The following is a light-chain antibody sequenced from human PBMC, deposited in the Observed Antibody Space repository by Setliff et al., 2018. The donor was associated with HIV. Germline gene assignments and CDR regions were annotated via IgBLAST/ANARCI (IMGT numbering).Light chain of an antibody. CDR3: CSFAGSNIPYV. CDR1: NNNLGSYNL. Sequence: QSALTQPASVSGSPGHSITISCTGSNNNLGSYNLVSWYQQLPGNAPKLLIYKDNKRPSGISNRFSGSKSGYTASLTISGLQADDEADYYCCSFAGSNIPYVFGTGTKVTVL. V-gene: IGLV2-23*01. CDR2: KDN. J-gene: IGLJ1*01.